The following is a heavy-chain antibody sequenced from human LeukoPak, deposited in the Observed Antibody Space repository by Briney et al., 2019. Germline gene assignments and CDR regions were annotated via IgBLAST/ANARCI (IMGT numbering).Heavy chain of an antibody. D-gene: IGHD6-6*01. CDR2: INHSGST. CDR1: GGSFSGYY. V-gene: IGHV4-34*01. Sequence: PSETLSLACAVYGGSFSGYYWSWIRQPPGKGLEWIGEINHSGSTNYNPSLKSRVTISVDTSKNQFSLKLSSVTAADTAVYYCAGRPPYSSSSYWGQGTLVTVSS. J-gene: IGHJ4*02. CDR3: AGRPPYSSSSY.